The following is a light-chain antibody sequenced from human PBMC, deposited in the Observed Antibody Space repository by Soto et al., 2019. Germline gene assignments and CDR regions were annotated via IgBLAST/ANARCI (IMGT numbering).Light chain of an antibody. CDR3: QVWDSGSAHVV. V-gene: IGLV3-21*01. Sequence: SYELTQPPSVSVAPGKTASISCGGNDIGSKGVQWYQQKPGQAPVLVIYSDTDLPPVITERFSGSNSANLATLTISRVEAGDEADYYCQVWDSGSAHVVFGGGTQLTVL. CDR1: DIGSKG. CDR2: SDT. J-gene: IGLJ2*01.